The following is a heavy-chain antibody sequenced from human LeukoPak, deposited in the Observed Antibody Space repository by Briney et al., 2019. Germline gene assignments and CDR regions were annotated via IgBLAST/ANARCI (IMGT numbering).Heavy chain of an antibody. CDR1: GYTFTSYG. CDR2: ISAYNGNT. J-gene: IGHJ4*02. CDR3: ARASVATVPFDY. D-gene: IGHD5-12*01. V-gene: IGHV1-18*01. Sequence: ASVKVSCKASGYTFTSYGISWVRQAPGQGLEWMGWISAYNGNTNYAQRLQGRVTMTTDTSTSTAYMELRSLRSDDTAVYYCARASVATVPFDYWGQGTLVTVSS.